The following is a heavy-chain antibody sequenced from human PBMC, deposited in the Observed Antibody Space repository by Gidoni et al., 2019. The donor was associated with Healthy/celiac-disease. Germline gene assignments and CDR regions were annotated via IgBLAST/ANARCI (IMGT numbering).Heavy chain of an antibody. CDR2: IRSSSIYI. CDR3: ARDGFWSGTYYYYGMDV. V-gene: IGHV3-21*01. Sequence: EVQLVESGGGLVKPGGSLRLSCAASGFTFSSYSMNWVRQAPGKGLEWVSSIRSSSIYIYYADAVKGRFTISRDNAKNSLYLQMNSLRAEDTAVYYCARDGFWSGTYYYYGMDVWGQGTTVTVSS. D-gene: IGHD3-3*01. J-gene: IGHJ6*02. CDR1: GFTFSSYS.